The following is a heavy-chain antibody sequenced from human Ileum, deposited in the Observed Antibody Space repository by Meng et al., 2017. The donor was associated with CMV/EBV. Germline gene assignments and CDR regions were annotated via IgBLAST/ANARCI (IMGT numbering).Heavy chain of an antibody. J-gene: IGHJ4*02. Sequence: VQLVQTGTGLNKPGASVKVSCKASGNIFTGYYMHWVRQAPGQGLEWVGCINLNSGVIDFAQKFQGRITLTRDTSITTAYMELTRLIYDDTAVYYCARENWVYDYWGQGTLVTVSS. V-gene: IGHV1-2*02. CDR1: GNIFTGYY. CDR2: INLNSGVI. D-gene: IGHD7-27*01. CDR3: ARENWVYDY.